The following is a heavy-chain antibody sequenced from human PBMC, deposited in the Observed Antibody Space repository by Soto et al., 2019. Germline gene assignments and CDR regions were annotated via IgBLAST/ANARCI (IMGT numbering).Heavy chain of an antibody. CDR3: AKDSAGIVVVPAAMATYFDY. V-gene: IGHV3-30*18. CDR1: GFTFSSYG. D-gene: IGHD2-2*01. J-gene: IGHJ4*02. Sequence: GGSLRLSCAASGFTFSSYGMHWVRQAPGKGLEWVAVISYDGSNKYYADSVKGRFTISRDNSKNTLYLQMNSLRAEDTAVYYCAKDSAGIVVVPAAMATYFDYWGQGTLVTVSS. CDR2: ISYDGSNK.